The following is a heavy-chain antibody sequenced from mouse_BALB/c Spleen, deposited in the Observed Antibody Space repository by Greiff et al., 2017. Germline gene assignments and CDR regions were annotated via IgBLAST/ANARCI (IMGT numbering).Heavy chain of an antibody. V-gene: IGHV5-4*02. CDR2: ISDGGSYT. CDR3: ARRGSSWFAY. CDR1: GFTFSDYY. Sequence: DVQLVESGGGLVKPGGSLKLSCAASGFTFSDYYMYWVRQTPEKRLEWVATISDGGSYTYYPDSVKGRFTISRDNAKNNLYLQMSSLKSEDTAMYYCARRGSSWFAYWGQGTLVTVSA. J-gene: IGHJ3*01.